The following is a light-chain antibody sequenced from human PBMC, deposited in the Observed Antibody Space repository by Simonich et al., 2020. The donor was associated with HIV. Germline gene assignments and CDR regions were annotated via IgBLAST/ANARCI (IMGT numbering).Light chain of an antibody. CDR1: SRDVGGYNY. V-gene: IGLV2-14*03. CDR3: SSYTSTSTWV. Sequence: QSALTQPASVSGSPGQSITISCTGTSRDVGGYNYVSWYQHHPGKAPKLMIYDVSRRPSGVSNRFSGSKSGNTASLTISGVQVEDEADYYCSSYTSTSTWVFGGGTKLTVL. J-gene: IGLJ3*02. CDR2: DVS.